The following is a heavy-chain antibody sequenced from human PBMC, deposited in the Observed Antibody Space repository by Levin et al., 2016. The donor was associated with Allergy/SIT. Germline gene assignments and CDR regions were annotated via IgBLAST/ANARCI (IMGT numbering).Heavy chain of an antibody. CDR2: ISGSGGST. D-gene: IGHD1-26*01. J-gene: IGHJ4*02. CDR3: AKDAGSYYFDY. Sequence: WIRQPPGKGLEWVSTISGSGGSTYYADSVKGRFTISRDNSKNTLYLQMNSLRAEDTAVYYCAKDAGSYYFDYWGQGTLVTVSS. V-gene: IGHV3-23*01.